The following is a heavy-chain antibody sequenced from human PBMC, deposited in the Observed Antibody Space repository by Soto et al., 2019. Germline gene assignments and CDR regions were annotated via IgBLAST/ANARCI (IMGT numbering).Heavy chain of an antibody. J-gene: IGHJ3*02. D-gene: IGHD6-25*01. CDR1: GCTFSSYA. CDR3: ARDLQSGPGGAFDI. CDR2: IIPIFGTA. V-gene: IGHV1-69*13. Sequence: GASVKVSCKASGCTFSSYAISWVRQAPGQGLEWMGGIIPIFGTANYAQKFQGRVTITADESTSTAYMELSSLRSEDTAVYYCARDLQSGPGGAFDIWGQGTMVTVSS.